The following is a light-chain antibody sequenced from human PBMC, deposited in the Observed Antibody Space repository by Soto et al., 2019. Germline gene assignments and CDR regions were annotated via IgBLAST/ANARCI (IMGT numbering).Light chain of an antibody. Sequence: QSVLTQPASVSGSPGQSITISCTGTSSDVGGYNYVSWYQQHPGKAPKPMIYVVSNRPSGVSNRFSGAKSGNTAALTISGLQAEDEADYYCSSYTSSTFYVFGTGTKLTVL. J-gene: IGLJ1*01. CDR1: SSDVGGYNY. CDR3: SSYTSSTFYV. CDR2: VVS. V-gene: IGLV2-14*01.